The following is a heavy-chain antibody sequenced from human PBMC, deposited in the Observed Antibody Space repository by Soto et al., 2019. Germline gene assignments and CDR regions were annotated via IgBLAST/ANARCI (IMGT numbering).Heavy chain of an antibody. D-gene: IGHD6-19*01. CDR1: GFTFSSYA. J-gene: IGHJ4*02. Sequence: LRLSCAASGFTFSSYAMSWVRQAPGKGLEWVSAISGSGDSTYYADSVKGRFTISRDNSKNTLYLQMNGLRAEDTAVYYCAKSCTGGWYSSCFDYWGQGTLVTVSS. V-gene: IGHV3-23*01. CDR3: AKSCTGGWYSSCFDY. CDR2: ISGSGDST.